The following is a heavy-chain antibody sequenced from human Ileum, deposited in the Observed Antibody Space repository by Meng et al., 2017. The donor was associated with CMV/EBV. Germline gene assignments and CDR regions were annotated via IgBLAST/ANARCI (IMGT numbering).Heavy chain of an antibody. D-gene: IGHD3-16*01. Sequence: QVPLQESGPGLVKPSETLSLTCTVSGGSLGSSDYYWGWIRQPPGKGLEYIGYIHYGGSTHYNPSLKSRFSISVDRSKNQFSLKVTSVIAADTALYYCARRGDAEEFDYWGQGALVTVSS. CDR1: GGSLGSSDYY. CDR2: IHYGGST. CDR3: ARRGDAEEFDY. J-gene: IGHJ4*02. V-gene: IGHV4-30-4*08.